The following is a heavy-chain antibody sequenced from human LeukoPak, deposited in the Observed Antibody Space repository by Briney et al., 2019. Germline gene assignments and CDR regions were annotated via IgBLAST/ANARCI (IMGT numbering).Heavy chain of an antibody. V-gene: IGHV3-30*03. Sequence: GGSLRLSCAASGFTFSSYGMHWVRQAPGKGLEWVAVISYDGSNKYYADSVKGRFTISRDNSKNTLYLQMNSLRAEDTAVYYCARVAYYDILTGYSKYYFDYWGQGTLVTVSS. CDR2: ISYDGSNK. CDR3: ARVAYYDILTGYSKYYFDY. D-gene: IGHD3-9*01. CDR1: GFTFSSYG. J-gene: IGHJ4*02.